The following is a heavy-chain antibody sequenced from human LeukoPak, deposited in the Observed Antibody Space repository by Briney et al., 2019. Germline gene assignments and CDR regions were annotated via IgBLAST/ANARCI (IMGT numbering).Heavy chain of an antibody. V-gene: IGHV3-48*02. CDR3: ARLTTLQAGY. Sequence: GGSLRLSCAASGFIFSNYAMHWVRQAPGKGLEWVSYISSSSSTIYYADSVKGRFTISRDNAKNSLYLQMSSLRDEDTAVYYCARLTTLQAGYWGQGTLVTVSS. D-gene: IGHD4-11*01. CDR2: ISSSSSTI. CDR1: GFIFSNYA. J-gene: IGHJ4*02.